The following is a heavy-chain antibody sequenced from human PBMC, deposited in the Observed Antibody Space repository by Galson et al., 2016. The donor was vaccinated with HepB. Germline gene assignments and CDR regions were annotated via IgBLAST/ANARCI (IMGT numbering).Heavy chain of an antibody. CDR2: ISGGDGRT. Sequence: SLRLSCAASGFTLNNYAMSWVRQAAGKGLEWVSAISGGDGRTYYADSVRGRFTISRDKSKNTLYLQMDSLRVEDTAMYYCAKARGQWLGFDPWGQGTLVTVSS. CDR1: GFTLNNYA. V-gene: IGHV3-23*01. D-gene: IGHD6-19*01. CDR3: AKARGQWLGFDP. J-gene: IGHJ5*02.